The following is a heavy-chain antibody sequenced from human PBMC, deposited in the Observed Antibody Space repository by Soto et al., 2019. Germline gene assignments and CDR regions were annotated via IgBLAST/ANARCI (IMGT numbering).Heavy chain of an antibody. V-gene: IGHV4-39*01. Sequence: PSETLSLTCTVSGDSISSGDYYWSWIRQPPGKGLDWIGSIYYIGSTYYNPSLKSRFTISVDTSKNQFSLKLTSVIAADTAVYYCARTYNNYFDPWGQGTLVTVSS. D-gene: IGHD2-21*01. J-gene: IGHJ5*02. CDR2: IYYIGST. CDR1: GDSISSGDYY. CDR3: ARTYNNYFDP.